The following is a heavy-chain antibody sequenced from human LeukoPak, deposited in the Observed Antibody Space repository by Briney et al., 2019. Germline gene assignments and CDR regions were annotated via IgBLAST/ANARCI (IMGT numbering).Heavy chain of an antibody. CDR3: ARGIAVAGRGRYFDL. Sequence: PSETLSLTCTVSGGSISSSSYYWGWIRQPPGKGLEWIGSIYYSGSTYYNPSLRSRVTISVDTSKNQFSLKLSSVTAADTAVYYCARGIAVAGRGRYFDLWGRGTLVTVSS. CDR1: GGSISSSSYY. D-gene: IGHD6-19*01. CDR2: IYYSGST. V-gene: IGHV4-39*01. J-gene: IGHJ2*01.